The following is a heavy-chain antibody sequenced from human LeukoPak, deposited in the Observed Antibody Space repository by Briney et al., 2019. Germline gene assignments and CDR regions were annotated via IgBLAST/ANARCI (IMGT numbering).Heavy chain of an antibody. CDR1: GYTLTDLS. J-gene: IGHJ3*02. Sequence: ASVKVSCKVSGYTLTDLSMHWVRQAPGKGLEWMGGFDPEDGETIYAQKFQGRVTMTEDTSTDTAYMELSSLRSEDTAVYYCATKLGYCSSTSCYGAFDIWGQGTMVTVSS. D-gene: IGHD2-2*01. CDR3: ATKLGYCSSTSCYGAFDI. V-gene: IGHV1-24*01. CDR2: FDPEDGET.